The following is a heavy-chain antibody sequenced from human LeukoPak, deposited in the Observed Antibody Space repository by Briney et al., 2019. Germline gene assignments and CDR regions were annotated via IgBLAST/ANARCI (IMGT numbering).Heavy chain of an antibody. CDR3: ARHFTYGDYEPAHFDY. CDR1: GGTFSSYA. CDR2: IIPIFGIA. Sequence: SVKVSCKASGGTFSSYAISWVRQAPGQGLEWMGRIIPIFGIANYAQKFQGRVTITADKSTSTAYMELSSLRSEDTAVYYCARHFTYGDYEPAHFDYWGQETLVTVSS. D-gene: IGHD4-17*01. V-gene: IGHV1-69*04. J-gene: IGHJ4*02.